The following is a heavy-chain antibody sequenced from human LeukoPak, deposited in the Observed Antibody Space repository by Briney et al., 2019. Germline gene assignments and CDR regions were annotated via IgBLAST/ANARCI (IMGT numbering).Heavy chain of an antibody. CDR2: INPSGGST. D-gene: IGHD5-24*01. V-gene: IGHV1-46*01. J-gene: IGHJ4*02. CDR3: ASGLHQHGTLDY. CDR1: GYTFTSYY. Sequence: GASVKVSCKASGYTFTSYYMHWVRQAPGQGLEWMGIINPSGGSTSYAQKFQGRVTMTRDMSTSTVYMELSSLRSEDTAVYYCASGLHQHGTLDYWGQGTLVTVSS.